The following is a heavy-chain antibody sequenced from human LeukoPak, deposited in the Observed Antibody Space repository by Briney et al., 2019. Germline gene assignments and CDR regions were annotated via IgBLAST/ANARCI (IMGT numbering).Heavy chain of an antibody. D-gene: IGHD3-10*01. V-gene: IGHV3-15*01. Sequence: GGSLRLLCALSGFHFQKAWKRWVPPATGEGLEWFGRIKSKTDGGKTDYAAPVTGRFNISRDDSKNTPYLQMNSLKTDGTAVYYCTAYGSGSDLDLWGQGTLVSVSS. J-gene: IGHJ5*02. CDR3: TAYGSGSDLDL. CDR1: GFHFQKAW. CDR2: IKSKTDGGKT.